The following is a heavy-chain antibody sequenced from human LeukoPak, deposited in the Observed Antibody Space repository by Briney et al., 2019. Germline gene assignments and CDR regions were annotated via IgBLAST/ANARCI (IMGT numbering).Heavy chain of an antibody. CDR2: MYYSGST. D-gene: IGHD3-22*01. Sequence: PSQTLSLTCTVSGGSLSSGDYYWSWIRQPPGKGLEWIAYMYYSGSTYYHPSLKSRVTMSADTSKNQLSLKLSSVTAADTAVYYCARPYYYDSRIDPWGQGILVTVSS. V-gene: IGHV4-30-4*01. J-gene: IGHJ5*02. CDR3: ARPYYYDSRIDP. CDR1: GGSLSSGDYY.